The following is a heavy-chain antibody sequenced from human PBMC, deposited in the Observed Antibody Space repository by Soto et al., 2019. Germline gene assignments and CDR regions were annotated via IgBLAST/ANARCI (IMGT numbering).Heavy chain of an antibody. CDR1: GGSISSSSYY. CDR3: ASRGRHSSGWYGNWFDP. J-gene: IGHJ5*02. Sequence: PSETLSLTCTVSGGSISSSSYYWGWIRQPPGKGLEWIGSIYYSGGTYYNPSLKSRVTISVDTSKNQFSLKLSSVTAADTAVYYCASRGRHSSGWYGNWFDPWGQGTLVTVSS. V-gene: IGHV4-39*01. CDR2: IYYSGGT. D-gene: IGHD6-19*01.